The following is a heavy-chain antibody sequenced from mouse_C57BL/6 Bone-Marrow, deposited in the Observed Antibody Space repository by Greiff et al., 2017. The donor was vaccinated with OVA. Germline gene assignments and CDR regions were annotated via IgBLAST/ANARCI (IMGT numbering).Heavy chain of an antibody. J-gene: IGHJ4*01. CDR3: ARHTPSVVATRDYAMDY. Sequence: VKLMESGPGLVAPSQSLSITCTVSGFSLTSYGVHWVRQPPGKGLEWLVVIWSDGSTTYNSALKSRLSISKDNSKSQVFLKMNSLQTDDTAMYYCARHTPSVVATRDYAMDYWGQGTSVTVSS. D-gene: IGHD1-1*01. CDR1: GFSLTSYG. V-gene: IGHV2-6-1*01. CDR2: IWSDGST.